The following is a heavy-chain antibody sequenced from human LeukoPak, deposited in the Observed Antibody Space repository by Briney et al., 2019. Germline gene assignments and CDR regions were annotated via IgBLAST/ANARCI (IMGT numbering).Heavy chain of an antibody. J-gene: IGHJ4*02. CDR1: GYTFTSYG. Sequence: GAPVKVSCKASGYTFTSYGISWVRQAPGQGLEWMGGIIPIFGTANYAQKFQGRVTITADESTSTAYMELSSLRSEDTAVYYCARGQKLAPFDYWGQGTLVTVSS. D-gene: IGHD6-13*01. CDR3: ARGQKLAPFDY. CDR2: IIPIFGTA. V-gene: IGHV1-69*13.